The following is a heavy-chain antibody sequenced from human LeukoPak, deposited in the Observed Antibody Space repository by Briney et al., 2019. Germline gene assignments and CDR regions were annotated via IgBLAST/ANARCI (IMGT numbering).Heavy chain of an antibody. Sequence: VGSLRLSCAASGFTVGTNSMTWGRQSPGKGLKWCSVIYSGGSTYYADSVNGRFTISRDNSRNTLFLQTNSLRAEDTALYYCASAREYCGSAECYEYFQYWGQGTLVTVSS. CDR3: ASAREYCGSAECYEYFQY. CDR2: IYSGGST. V-gene: IGHV3-53*01. D-gene: IGHD2-21*01. J-gene: IGHJ1*01. CDR1: GFTVGTNS.